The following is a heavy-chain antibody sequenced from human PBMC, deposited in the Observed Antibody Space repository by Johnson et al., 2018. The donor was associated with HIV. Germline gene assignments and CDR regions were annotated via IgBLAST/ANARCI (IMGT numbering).Heavy chain of an antibody. V-gene: IGHV3-23*04. CDR2: ISGSGGST. CDR1: GFTFDDYA. Sequence: MLLVESGGGLVQPGRSLRLSCAASGFTFDDYAMHWVRQVPGKGLEWVSGISGSGGSTYYADSVKGRFTISRDKSKNTLFLQMNSLRAEDTAVYYCARVRTAAGFDAFDIWGQGTMVTVSS. J-gene: IGHJ3*02. D-gene: IGHD6-13*01. CDR3: ARVRTAAGFDAFDI.